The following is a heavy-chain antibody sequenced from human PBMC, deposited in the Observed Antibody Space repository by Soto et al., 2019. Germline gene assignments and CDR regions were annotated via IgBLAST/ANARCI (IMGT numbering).Heavy chain of an antibody. CDR2: ISSSGSTI. J-gene: IGHJ4*02. CDR3: ARDPERFRGVYYFDY. V-gene: IGHV3-11*01. Sequence: QVQLVESGGGLVKPGGSLRLSCAASGFSFSDYYMSWIRQAPGNGLEWVSYISSSGSTIYYADSVKGRFTISRDNAKNSLYLQMNSMRAEDTAVYYCARDPERFRGVYYFDYWGQGTLVTVSS. CDR1: GFSFSDYY. D-gene: IGHD3-3*01.